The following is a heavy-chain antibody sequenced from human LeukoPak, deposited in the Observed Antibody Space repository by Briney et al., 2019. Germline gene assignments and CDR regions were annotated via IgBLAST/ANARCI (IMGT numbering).Heavy chain of an antibody. CDR3: TRVGYIDEGIDY. Sequence: GGSLRLSCVASGFPFSSYWMTWVRQAPGKGLEWVANIKQDGSKKSYVDSVKGRFTISRDNAKNLLYLQMNSLRAEDTAIYYCTRVGYIDEGIDYWGQGTLVTVSS. CDR2: IKQDGSKK. CDR1: GFPFSSYW. D-gene: IGHD5-24*01. V-gene: IGHV3-7*04. J-gene: IGHJ4*02.